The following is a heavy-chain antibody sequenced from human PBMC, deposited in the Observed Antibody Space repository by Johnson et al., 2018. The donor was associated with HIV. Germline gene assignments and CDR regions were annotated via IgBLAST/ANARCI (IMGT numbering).Heavy chain of an antibody. J-gene: IGHJ3*02. CDR2: ISYDGSNK. V-gene: IGHV3-30*03. D-gene: IGHD3-10*02. CDR3: ARDFMYAFDI. CDR1: GFTFSSYG. Sequence: QVQLVESGGGVVQPGRSLRLSCAASGFTFSSYGMHWVRQAPGKGLEWVAVISYDGSNKYYADSVKGRFTISRDNSKNTLYLQMNSLRAEDTALYYCARDFMYAFDIWGQGTMVTVSS.